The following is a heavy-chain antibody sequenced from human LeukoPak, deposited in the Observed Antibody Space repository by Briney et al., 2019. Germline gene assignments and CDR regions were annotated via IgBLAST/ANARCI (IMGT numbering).Heavy chain of an antibody. D-gene: IGHD2-15*01. CDR1: GFTFSSYA. CDR3: AKGVGYCSGGSCQQFDY. V-gene: IGHV3-23*01. CDR2: FSGSGGST. J-gene: IGHJ4*02. Sequence: PGGSLRLSCAASGFTFSSYAMSWVRQAPGKGLECISGFSGSGGSTYYADSVKGRFTISRDNSKNTLYLQMNSLRAEDTAVYYCAKGVGYCSGGSCQQFDYWGQGTLVTVSS.